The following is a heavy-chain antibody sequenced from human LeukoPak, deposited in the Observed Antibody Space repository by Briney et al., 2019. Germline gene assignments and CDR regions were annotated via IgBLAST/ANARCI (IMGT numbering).Heavy chain of an antibody. D-gene: IGHD1-26*01. Sequence: SETLSLTCTVSGGSISSGGYYWSWIRQHPGKGLEWIGYIYYSGSTYYNPSPKSRVTISVDTSKNQFSLKLSSVTAADTAVYYCARVVVGATTCYFDYWGQGTLVTVSS. V-gene: IGHV4-31*03. J-gene: IGHJ4*02. CDR1: GGSISSGGYY. CDR3: ARVVVGATTCYFDY. CDR2: IYYSGST.